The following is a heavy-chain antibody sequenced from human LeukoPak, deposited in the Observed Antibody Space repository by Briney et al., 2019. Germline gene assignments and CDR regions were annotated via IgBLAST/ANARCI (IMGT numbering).Heavy chain of an antibody. V-gene: IGHV4-30-4*01. CDR2: IYYSGST. CDR3: ARDGSSSSWYDY. J-gene: IGHJ4*02. Sequence: TSETLSLTCTVSGGSISSGDYYWSWIRQPPGKGLEWIGYIYYSGSTYYNPSLKSRVTISVDTSKNQFSLKLSSVTAADTAVYYCARDGSSSSWYDYWGQGTLVTVSS. D-gene: IGHD6-13*01. CDR1: GGSISSGDYY.